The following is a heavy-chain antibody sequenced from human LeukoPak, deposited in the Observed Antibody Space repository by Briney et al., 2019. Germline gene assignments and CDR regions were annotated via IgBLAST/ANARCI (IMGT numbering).Heavy chain of an antibody. Sequence: GGSLRLSCVASGFTSSRYWMHWVRQAPGKGLEWVSGISWNSGSIGYADSVKGRFTISRDNAKNSLYLQMNSLRAEDTALYYCAKALGWLQWSGAFDIWGQGTMVTVSS. CDR2: ISWNSGSI. CDR1: GFTSSRYW. J-gene: IGHJ3*02. V-gene: IGHV3-9*02. D-gene: IGHD5-24*01. CDR3: AKALGWLQWSGAFDI.